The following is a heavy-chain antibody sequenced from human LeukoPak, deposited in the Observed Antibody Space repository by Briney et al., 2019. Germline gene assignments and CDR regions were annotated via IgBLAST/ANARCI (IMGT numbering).Heavy chain of an antibody. V-gene: IGHV3-30*02. J-gene: IGHJ3*02. CDR1: GFTFSSYG. CDR3: ARASGDFGVAPWDDAFDI. D-gene: IGHD3-3*01. Sequence: GGSLRLSCAASGFTFSSYGMHWVRQAPGKGLEWVAFIRYDGSNKYYADSVKGRFTISRDNSKNTLYLQMNSLRAEDTAVYYCARASGDFGVAPWDDAFDIWGQGTMVTVSS. CDR2: IRYDGSNK.